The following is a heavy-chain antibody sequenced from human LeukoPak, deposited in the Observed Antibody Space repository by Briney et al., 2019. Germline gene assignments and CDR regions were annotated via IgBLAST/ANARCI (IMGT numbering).Heavy chain of an antibody. Sequence: SETLSLTCTVSGGSISSYYWSWIRQPAGKGLEWIGRIYTSGSTNYNPSLKSRVTMSVDTSKNQFSLKLSSVTAADTAVYYCARNIDYDSSGYMFDYWGQGTLVTVSS. CDR2: IYTSGST. CDR3: ARNIDYDSSGYMFDY. CDR1: GGSISSYY. V-gene: IGHV4-4*07. D-gene: IGHD3-22*01. J-gene: IGHJ4*02.